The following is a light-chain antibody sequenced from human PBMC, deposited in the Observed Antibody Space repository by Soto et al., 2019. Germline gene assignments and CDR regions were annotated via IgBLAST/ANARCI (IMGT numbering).Light chain of an antibody. J-gene: IGKJ4*01. V-gene: IGKV3-20*01. Sequence: EIVLTQSPGTLSLSPGERATLSCRASRSVGTFLAWYQQKPGQAPRLLIYGASSRATVIPDRFSGSGSRTDLTQTMSRLEHEDFAVYYCQQYSNSPPLTFAGETKGDI. CDR3: QQYSNSPPLT. CDR1: RSVGTF. CDR2: GAS.